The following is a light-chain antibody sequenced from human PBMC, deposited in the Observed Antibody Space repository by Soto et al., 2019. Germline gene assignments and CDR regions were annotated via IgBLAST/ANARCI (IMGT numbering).Light chain of an antibody. CDR2: SAS. CDR1: RRVSSNY. Sequence: SVLPQSPGTLSLSPGERFTLSFMSSRRVSSNYVAWYQQRPGQPPRLLIYSASRRANGIPDRFSGSGSGMDFTLTISSLAPEDFAVYYCQQSGDSQWTFGQGTKVDIK. V-gene: IGKV3-20*01. J-gene: IGKJ1*01. CDR3: QQSGDSQWT.